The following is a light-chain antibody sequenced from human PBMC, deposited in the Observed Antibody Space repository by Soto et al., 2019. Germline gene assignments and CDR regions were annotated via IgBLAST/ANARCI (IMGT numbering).Light chain of an antibody. CDR1: QSVNSDY. J-gene: IGKJ1*01. CDR2: GAS. CDR3: PQYGRSPQT. V-gene: IGKV3-20*01. Sequence: EIVLTQSPGTLSLSPGERATLSCRASQSVNSDYLAGYQQKPGQAPRLLIYGASIRATGIPDRFSGSGSGTDFTFTISRLEPEVVAVYYCPQYGRSPQTSGQGTKV.